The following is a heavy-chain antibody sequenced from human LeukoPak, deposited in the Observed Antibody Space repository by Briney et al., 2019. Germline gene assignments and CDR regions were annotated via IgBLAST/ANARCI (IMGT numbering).Heavy chain of an antibody. CDR2: IYYSGST. CDR3: ARLVHGATTPQYYFDY. Sequence: SETLSLTCTVSGGSISSSSYYWGWIRQPPGKGLEWIGSIYYSGSTYYNPSLKSRVTISVDTSKNQFSLKLSSVTAADTAVYYRARLVHGATTPQYYFDYWGQGTLVTVSS. CDR1: GGSISSSSYY. D-gene: IGHD1-26*01. J-gene: IGHJ4*02. V-gene: IGHV4-39*01.